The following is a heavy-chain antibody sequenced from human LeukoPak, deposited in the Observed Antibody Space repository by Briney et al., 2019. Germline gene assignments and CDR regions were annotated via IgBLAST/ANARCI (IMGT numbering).Heavy chain of an antibody. CDR3: ARDLAATGTLVDN. CDR1: GFTFSNYA. Sequence: GGSLRLSCAASGFTFSNYAMHWVRQAPGRGLEWVAVISYDGSKKYYADSVKGRFTISRDNSKNTLYLQMNSLRADDTAVYYCARDLAATGTLVDNWGQGTLVTVSS. J-gene: IGHJ4*02. V-gene: IGHV3-30-3*01. D-gene: IGHD6-13*01. CDR2: ISYDGSKK.